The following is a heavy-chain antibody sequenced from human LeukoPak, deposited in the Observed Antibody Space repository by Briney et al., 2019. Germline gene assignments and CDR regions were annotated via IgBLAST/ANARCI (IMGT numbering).Heavy chain of an antibody. V-gene: IGHV1-69*06. D-gene: IGHD3-3*01. J-gene: IGHJ6*03. CDR2: IIPIFGTA. CDR3: ARGITIFGARGYMDV. Sequence: ASVKVSCKASGYTFSDYYMHWLRQAPGQGLEWMGGIIPIFGTANYAQKFQGRVTITADKSTSTAYMELSSLRSEDTALYYCARGITIFGARGYMDVWGKGTTVTVSS. CDR1: GYTFSDYY.